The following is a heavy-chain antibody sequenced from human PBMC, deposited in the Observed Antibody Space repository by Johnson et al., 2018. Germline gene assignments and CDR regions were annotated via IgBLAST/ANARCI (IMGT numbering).Heavy chain of an antibody. CDR1: GYTFTSYA. V-gene: IGHV1-3*01. CDR2: INAGKGNT. Sequence: QVQLVQSGAEVKKPGASVKVSCKASGYTFTSYAMHWVRQAPGQRLEWMGWINAGKGNTKYSQKFQGRVTITRDTSARTAYMELSSLRSEDSAVYYCARNSGVRGVIIYHYMDVWGKGTTVTVSS. J-gene: IGHJ6*03. D-gene: IGHD3-10*01. CDR3: ARNSGVRGVIIYHYMDV.